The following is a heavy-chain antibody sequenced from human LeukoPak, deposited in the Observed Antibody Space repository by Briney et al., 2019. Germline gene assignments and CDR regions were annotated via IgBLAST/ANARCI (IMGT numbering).Heavy chain of an antibody. V-gene: IGHV4-30-4*08. CDR3: ARGSYSGYDLSITHFDY. CDR2: IYYSGST. J-gene: IGHJ4*02. Sequence: SETLSLTCTVSGGSISSSDYYWSWIRQPPGKGLEWIGYIYYSGSTYYNPSLKSRVTISVDTSKNQFSLKLSSVTAADTAVYYCARGSYSGYDLSITHFDYWGQGTLVTVSS. CDR1: GGSISSSDYY. D-gene: IGHD5-12*01.